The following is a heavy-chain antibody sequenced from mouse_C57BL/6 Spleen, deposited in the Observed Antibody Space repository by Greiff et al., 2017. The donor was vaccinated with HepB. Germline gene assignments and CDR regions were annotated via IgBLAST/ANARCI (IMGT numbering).Heavy chain of an antibody. CDR3: TRWEDY. CDR1: GYTFTDYE. CDR2: IDPETGGT. D-gene: IGHD4-1*01. Sequence: QVQLQQSGAELVRPGASVTLSCKASGYTFTDYEMHWVKQTPVHGLEWIGAIDPETGGTAYNQKFKGKAILTADKSSSTAYMELRSLTSEDSAAYYCTRWEDYWGQGTTLTVSS. V-gene: IGHV1-15*01. J-gene: IGHJ2*01.